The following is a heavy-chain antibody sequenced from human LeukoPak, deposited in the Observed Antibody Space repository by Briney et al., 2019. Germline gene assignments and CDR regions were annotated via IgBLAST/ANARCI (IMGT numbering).Heavy chain of an antibody. J-gene: IGHJ4*02. V-gene: IGHV6-1*01. Sequence: SQTLSLTCAISGDSVSSNRAAWNWIRQSPSRGLEWLGRTYYRSKWYSDYAVSVKARITIIPDTSKNHFSLHLDSVTPEDTAVYFCTRVAEYYDILTGSPKGDNYFDSWGQGTLVTVSS. CDR1: GDSVSSNRAA. CDR3: TRVAEYYDILTGSPKGDNYFDS. CDR2: TYYRSKWYS. D-gene: IGHD3-9*01.